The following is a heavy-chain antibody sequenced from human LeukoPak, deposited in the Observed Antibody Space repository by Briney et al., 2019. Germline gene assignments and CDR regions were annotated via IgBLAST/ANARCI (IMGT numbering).Heavy chain of an antibody. J-gene: IGHJ3*02. D-gene: IGHD5-12*01. Sequence: GGSLRLSCAASGFTFSSYAMHWVRQAPGKGLEWVAVISYDGSNKYYADSVKGRFTISRDNSKNTLYLQMNSLRAEDTAVYYCAKEIEWLSTTDAFDIWGQGTMVTVSS. CDR3: AKEIEWLSTTDAFDI. CDR1: GFTFSSYA. CDR2: ISYDGSNK. V-gene: IGHV3-30*04.